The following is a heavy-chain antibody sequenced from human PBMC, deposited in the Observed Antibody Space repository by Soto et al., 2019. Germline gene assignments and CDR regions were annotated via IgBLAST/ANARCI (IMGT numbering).Heavy chain of an antibody. D-gene: IGHD2-15*01. CDR3: ARDSCSGGSCYIIDY. CDR1: GFTFSSYS. Sequence: EVQLVESGGGLVQPGGSLRLSCAASGFTFSSYSMNWVRQAPGKGLEWVSSISSSSSYIYYADSVKGRFTISRDNAKNSLFLQMNSLRAEDTAVSYCARDSCSGGSCYIIDYWGQGTLVTVSS. CDR2: ISSSSSYI. J-gene: IGHJ4*02. V-gene: IGHV3-21*01.